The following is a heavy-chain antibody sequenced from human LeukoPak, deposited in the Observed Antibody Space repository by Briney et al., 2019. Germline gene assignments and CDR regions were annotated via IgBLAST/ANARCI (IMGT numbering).Heavy chain of an antibody. CDR3: ARDCSSTSCYEPRY. Sequence: PGGSLRLSCSASGFTFSNYAIHWVRQAPGKGLEWVAVIAYDGSNKYYADSVKGRFTISRDNSKNTLFLQMNSLRDEDTAVYYCARDCSSTSCYEPRYWGQGTLVTVSS. V-gene: IGHV3-30*04. CDR2: IAYDGSNK. CDR1: GFTFSNYA. D-gene: IGHD2-2*01. J-gene: IGHJ4*02.